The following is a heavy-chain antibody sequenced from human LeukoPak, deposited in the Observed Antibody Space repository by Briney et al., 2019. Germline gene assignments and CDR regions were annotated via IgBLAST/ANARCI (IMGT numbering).Heavy chain of an antibody. Sequence: PGGSLRLSCAASGFTFSTYYMNWVRQAPGKGLEWVSSISSSSTYIYYADSVKGRFTISRDNAKNSLFLQMNSLRAEDTAVYYCARVEGSSSWQNWFDPWGQGTLVTVSS. CDR2: ISSSSTYI. CDR3: ARVEGSSSWQNWFDP. CDR1: GFTFSTYY. V-gene: IGHV3-21*01. J-gene: IGHJ5*02. D-gene: IGHD6-13*01.